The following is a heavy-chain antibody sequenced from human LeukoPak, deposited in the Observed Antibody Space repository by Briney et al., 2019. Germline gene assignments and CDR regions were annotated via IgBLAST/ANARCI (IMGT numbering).Heavy chain of an antibody. J-gene: IGHJ6*04. CDR3: AERGITMIGGV. V-gene: IGHV3-48*04. Sequence: GGSVRLSCGAWGFTFSSYSMNWVRQAPGKGLEWVSYISSSSSTIYYADSVKGGFTISRDNAKNSLYLQMNSLRAEDTAVYYCAERGITMIGGVWGKGTTVTISS. CDR2: ISSSSSTI. CDR1: GFTFSSYS. D-gene: IGHD3-10*02.